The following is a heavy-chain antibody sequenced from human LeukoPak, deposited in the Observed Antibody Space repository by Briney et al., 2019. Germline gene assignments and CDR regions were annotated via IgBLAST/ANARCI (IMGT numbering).Heavy chain of an antibody. CDR2: IYYSGST. J-gene: IGHJ5*02. V-gene: IGHV4-30-4*01. Sequence: SQTLSLTCTVSGGSISSGDYYWSWIRQPPGKGLEWIGYIYYSGSTYYNPSLKSRVTISVDTSKNQFSLKLSSVTAADTAVYYCARRMSVVRGVIITRWFDPWGQGTLVTVSS. CDR1: GGSISSGDYY. CDR3: ARRMSVVRGVIITRWFDP. D-gene: IGHD3-10*01.